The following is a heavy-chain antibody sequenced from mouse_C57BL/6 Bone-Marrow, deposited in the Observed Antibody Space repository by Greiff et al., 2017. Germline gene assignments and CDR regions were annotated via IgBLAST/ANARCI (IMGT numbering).Heavy chain of an antibody. CDR2: ISYDGSN. D-gene: IGHD1-1*01. J-gene: IGHJ1*03. Sequence: EVHLVESGPGLVKPSQSLSLTCSVTGYSITSGYYWNWIRQFPGNKLEWMGYISYDGSNNYNPSLQNRISITRDTSKNQFFLKLNSVTTEDTATYYCARDNGSSGWYFDVWGTGTTVTVSS. CDR1: GYSITSGYY. CDR3: ARDNGSSGWYFDV. V-gene: IGHV3-6*01.